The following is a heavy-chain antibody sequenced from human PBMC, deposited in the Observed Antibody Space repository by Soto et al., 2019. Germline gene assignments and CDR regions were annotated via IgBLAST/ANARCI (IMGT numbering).Heavy chain of an antibody. Sequence: GGSLRLSCAASGFTFSSYSMNWFRQAPGKGLEWVSYISSSSSTIYYADSVKGRFTISRDNAKNSLYLQMNSLRAEDTAVYYCARDLPTELLWFGELLGRSGYYYYYMDVWGKGTTVTVS. V-gene: IGHV3-48*01. CDR1: GFTFSSYS. CDR2: ISSSSSTI. J-gene: IGHJ6*03. CDR3: ARDLPTELLWFGELLGRSGYYYYYMDV. D-gene: IGHD3-10*01.